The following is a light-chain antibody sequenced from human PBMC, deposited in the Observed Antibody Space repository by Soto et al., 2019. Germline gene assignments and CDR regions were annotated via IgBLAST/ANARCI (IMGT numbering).Light chain of an antibody. CDR2: AAS. CDR1: QSISSY. J-gene: IGKJ3*01. Sequence: DIQMTQSPSSLSASVGDRVTITCRASQSISSYLNWYQQKPGKAPKLLIYAASSLQSGVPSRLSGSGSGTDFTLTISSLQPEDFATYYCQQSYSTPQKTTFGPGTKVDIK. CDR3: QQSYSTPQKTT. V-gene: IGKV1-39*01.